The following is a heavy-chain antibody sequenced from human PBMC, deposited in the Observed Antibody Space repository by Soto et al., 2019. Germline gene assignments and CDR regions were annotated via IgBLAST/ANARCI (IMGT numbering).Heavy chain of an antibody. J-gene: IGHJ5*02. CDR2: MNPNSGKT. D-gene: IGHD2-15*01. Sequence: QVQLVQSGAEVKKPGASVKVSCKASGYTFTSYDINWVRQATGQGLEWMGWMNPNSGKTGYAQKFQGRVTMTRNTSISTAYMELGRLRSENTAVYYCASAPAATRRVGWFDPWGQGTLVTVAS. V-gene: IGHV1-8*01. CDR3: ASAPAATRRVGWFDP. CDR1: GYTFTSYD.